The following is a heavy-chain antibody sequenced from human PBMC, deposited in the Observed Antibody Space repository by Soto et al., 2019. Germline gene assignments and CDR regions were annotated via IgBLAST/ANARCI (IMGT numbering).Heavy chain of an antibody. J-gene: IGHJ6*02. Sequence: QVQLVQSGAEVKKPGSSVKVSCKASGGTFSSYAISWVRQAPGQGLEWMGGIVPISGTANYAQKFQGRVTITADESTNTAYMELSRLRSEETAVYYCARSQGSSTSLEIYYCYYYGMDVWGQGTTVTVSS. CDR1: GGTFSSYA. V-gene: IGHV1-69*01. CDR3: ARSQGSSTSLEIYYCYYYGMDV. D-gene: IGHD2-2*01. CDR2: IVPISGTA.